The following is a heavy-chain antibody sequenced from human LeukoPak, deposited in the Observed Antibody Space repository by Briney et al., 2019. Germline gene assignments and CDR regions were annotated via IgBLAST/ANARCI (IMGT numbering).Heavy chain of an antibody. D-gene: IGHD6-6*01. CDR2: IRSKANSYAT. CDR1: GFTFSGSA. Sequence: GGSLRLSCAASGFTFSGSAMHWVRQASGKGLEWVGRIRSKANSYATAYAASVKGRFTISRDDSKNTAYLQMNSLKTEDTAVYYCARDGPYSSSSWYYYGMDVWDQGTTVTVSS. CDR3: ARDGPYSSSSWYYYGMDV. V-gene: IGHV3-73*01. J-gene: IGHJ6*02.